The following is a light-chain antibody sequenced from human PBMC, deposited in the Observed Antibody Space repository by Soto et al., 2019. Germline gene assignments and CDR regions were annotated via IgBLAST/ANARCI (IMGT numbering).Light chain of an antibody. J-gene: IGKJ1*01. Sequence: EIVLTQSPGPLSLSPGERATLSCRASQSVSNNYLAWYQQKPGQAPRLLIYGASNSATGIPDRCSGSGSGTDFTRTISRLEPEDFAVYDCQQYGSSGTLGQGTKVEIK. CDR1: QSVSNNY. CDR2: GAS. CDR3: QQYGSSGT. V-gene: IGKV3-20*01.